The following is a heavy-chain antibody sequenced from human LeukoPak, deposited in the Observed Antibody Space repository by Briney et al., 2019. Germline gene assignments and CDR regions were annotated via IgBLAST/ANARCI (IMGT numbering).Heavy chain of an antibody. V-gene: IGHV4-59*01. D-gene: IGHD5-24*01. CDR1: GGSISSYY. CDR2: IYYSGST. Sequence: SETLSLTCTVSGGSISSYYWSWIRQPPGKGLEWIGYIYYSGSTEYNPSLKSRVTISVDTSKNQFSLEMSSVTAADTAVYYCARARDGHINNWFDPWGQGTLVTVSS. CDR3: ARARDGHINNWFDP. J-gene: IGHJ5*02.